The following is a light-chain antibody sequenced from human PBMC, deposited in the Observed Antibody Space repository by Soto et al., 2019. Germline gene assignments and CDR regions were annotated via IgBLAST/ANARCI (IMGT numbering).Light chain of an antibody. CDR3: QSFDSSLSGPFYV. CDR1: SSNIGAGYD. J-gene: IGLJ1*01. V-gene: IGLV1-40*01. Sequence: QSVLTQPPSVSGAPGQRVTISCTGSSSNIGAGYDVHWYQQLPGTAPKLLIYGNSNRPSGVPDRFSGSKSATSASLVITRLRAEDEADYYCQSFDSSLSGPFYVFGTGTKVTVL. CDR2: GNS.